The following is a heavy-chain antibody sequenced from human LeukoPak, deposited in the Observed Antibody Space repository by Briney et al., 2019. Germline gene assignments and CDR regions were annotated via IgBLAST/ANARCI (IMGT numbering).Heavy chain of an antibody. D-gene: IGHD2-2*01. CDR3: ATSGYCSSTSCAGGMDV. J-gene: IGHJ6*04. CDR2: IKQDGSEK. CDR1: GFTFSSYW. V-gene: IGHV3-7*03. Sequence: PGGSLRLSSAASGFTFSSYWMSWVRQAPGKGLEWVANIKQDGSEKYYVDSVKGRFTISRDNAKNSLYLQMNSLRAEDTAVYYCATSGYCSSTSCAGGMDVWGKGTTVTVSS.